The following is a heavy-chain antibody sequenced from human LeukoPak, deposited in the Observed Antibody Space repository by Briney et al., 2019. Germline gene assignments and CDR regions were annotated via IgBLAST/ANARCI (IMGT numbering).Heavy chain of an antibody. CDR2: ISPYNGNT. D-gene: IGHD3-22*01. CDR3: ARLTLKYYYDSSGAFDY. J-gene: IGHJ4*02. V-gene: IGHV1-18*01. Sequence: ASVKVSCKASGYTFTSYGISWVRQAPGQGLEWMGWISPYNGNTNYAQKFQGRVTMTTDTSTTTAYMELRSLKSDDTAIYYRARLTLKYYYDSSGAFDYWGQGTLVTVSS. CDR1: GYTFTSYG.